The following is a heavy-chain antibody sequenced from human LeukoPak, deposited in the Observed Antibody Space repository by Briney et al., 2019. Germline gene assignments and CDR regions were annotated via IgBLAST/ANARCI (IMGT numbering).Heavy chain of an antibody. CDR2: INHSGST. D-gene: IGHD3-10*01. CDR3: ARHRPSYYYGSGGSWFDP. J-gene: IGHJ5*02. Sequence: SETLSLTCAVYGGSFSGYYWSWIRQPPGKGLEWIGEINHSGSTNYNPPLKSRVTISVDTSKNQFSLKLSSVTAADTAVYYCARHRPSYYYGSGGSWFDPWGQGTLVTVSS. V-gene: IGHV4-34*01. CDR1: GGSFSGYY.